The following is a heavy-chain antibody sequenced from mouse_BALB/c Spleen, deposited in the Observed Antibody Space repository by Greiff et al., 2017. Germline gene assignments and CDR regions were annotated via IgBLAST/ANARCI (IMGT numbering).Heavy chain of an antibody. CDR1: GFTFSSYA. CDR2: ISSGDST. CDR3: ARAQFITTVVAPYFDY. J-gene: IGHJ2*01. Sequence: DVQLVESGGGLVKPGGSLKLSCAASGFTFSSYAMSWVRQTPEKRLEWVASISSGDSTYYPDSVKGRFTISRVNARNILYLQMSSLRSEDTAMYYCARAQFITTVVAPYFDYWGQGTTLTVSS. D-gene: IGHD1-1*01. V-gene: IGHV5-6-5*01.